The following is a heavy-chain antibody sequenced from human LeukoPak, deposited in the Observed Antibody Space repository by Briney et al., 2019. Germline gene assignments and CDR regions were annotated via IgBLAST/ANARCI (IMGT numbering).Heavy chain of an antibody. J-gene: IGHJ6*02. D-gene: IGHD6-13*01. Sequence: GGSLRLSCAASGFTFSSYGTHWVRLAPGKGLEWVAVISYDGSNKYYADSVKGRFTISRDNSKNTLYLQMNSLRAEDTAVYYCAKEGGGSSSWYCYYYGMDVWGQGTTVTVSS. CDR3: AKEGGGSSSWYCYYYGMDV. CDR1: GFTFSSYG. V-gene: IGHV3-30*18. CDR2: ISYDGSNK.